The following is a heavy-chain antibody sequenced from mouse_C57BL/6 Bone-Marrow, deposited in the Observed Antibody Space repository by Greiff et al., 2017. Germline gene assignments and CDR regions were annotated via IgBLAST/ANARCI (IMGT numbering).Heavy chain of an antibody. V-gene: IGHV10-1*01. D-gene: IGHD1-1*01. CDR1: GFSFTTYA. J-gene: IGHJ2*01. CDR3: VPDYYGGD. Sequence: DVQLVESGGGLVQPKGSLKLSCAASGFSFTTYAMNWVRQAPGQGLEWVARIRSKSNNYATYYADSVKDRFTISRDDSESMLYLQMNNLKTEDTAMDYCVPDYYGGDWGQGTTLTVSS. CDR2: IRSKSNNYAT.